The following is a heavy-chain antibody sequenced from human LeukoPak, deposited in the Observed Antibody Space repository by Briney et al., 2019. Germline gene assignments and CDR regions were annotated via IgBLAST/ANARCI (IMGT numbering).Heavy chain of an antibody. V-gene: IGHV1-18*01. CDR1: GYTFTSYD. J-gene: IGHJ4*02. CDR2: ISAYNGNT. D-gene: IGHD3-10*01. CDR3: ARDLVAYYYGSGSSPLDY. Sequence: ASVKVSCKASGYTFTSYDINWVRQATGQGLEWMGWISAYNGNTNYAQKLQGRVTMTTDTSTSTAYMELRSLRSDDTAVYYCARDLVAYYYGSGSSPLDYWGQGTLVTVSS.